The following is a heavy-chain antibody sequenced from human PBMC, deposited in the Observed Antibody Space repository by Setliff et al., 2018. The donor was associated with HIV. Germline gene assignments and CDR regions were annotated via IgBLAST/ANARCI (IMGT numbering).Heavy chain of an antibody. V-gene: IGHV4-34*01. CDR3: ARVGRTVTKLRENYFDGSGQSDYYYYMDV. CDR2: ITHSGST. CDR1: GGSFSDYS. D-gene: IGHD3-22*01. Sequence: SETLSLTCAVYGGSFSDYSWNWIRQTPEKGLEWIAEITHSGSTNYNPSLRGRVTIALGTSKNHFSLNLRSVSAADTAFYYCARVGRTVTKLRENYFDGSGQSDYYYYMDVWAKGTTVTVSS. J-gene: IGHJ6*03.